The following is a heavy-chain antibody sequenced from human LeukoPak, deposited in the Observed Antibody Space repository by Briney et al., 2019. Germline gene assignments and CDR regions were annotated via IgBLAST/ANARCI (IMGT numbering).Heavy chain of an antibody. CDR3: ARDTRGGGSFD. V-gene: IGHV3-7*01. Sequence: GSLSLSCAASGSTFSVYRRSWVRQGPGKGLEWVANIKQDGSEKYYVDSVKGRFTISRDNAKNSLYLQMNSLRAEDTAVYYCARDTRGGGSFDWGQGTLVTVSS. J-gene: IGHJ4*02. D-gene: IGHD2-15*01. CDR1: GSTFSVYR. CDR2: IKQDGSEK.